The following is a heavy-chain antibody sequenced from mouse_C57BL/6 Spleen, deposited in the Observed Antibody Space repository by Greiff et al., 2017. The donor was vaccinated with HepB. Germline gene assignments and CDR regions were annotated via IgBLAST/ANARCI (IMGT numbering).Heavy chain of an antibody. CDR2: IYPRSGNT. Sequence: VQLQQSGAELARPGASVKLSCKASGYTFTSYGISWVKQRTGQGLEWIGEIYPRSGNTYYNEKFKGKATLTADQSSSTAYMELRSLTSEDSAVYFCARSRSTMVTTGFAYWGQGTLVTVSA. D-gene: IGHD2-2*01. V-gene: IGHV1-81*01. CDR1: GYTFTSYG. CDR3: ARSRSTMVTTGFAY. J-gene: IGHJ3*01.